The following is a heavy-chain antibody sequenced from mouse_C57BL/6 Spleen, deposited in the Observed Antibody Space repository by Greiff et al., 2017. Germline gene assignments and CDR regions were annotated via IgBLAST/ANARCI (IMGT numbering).Heavy chain of an antibody. CDR2: IDPETGGT. Sequence: QVQLQQSGAELVRPGASVTLSCKASGYTFTDYEMHWVKQTPVHGLEWIGAIDPETGGTAYNQKFKGKAILTADKSSSTAYMELRSLTSEDSAVYYCTGSGYRYYFDDWGQGTTLTVSS. CDR3: TGSGYRYYFDD. D-gene: IGHD3-2*02. J-gene: IGHJ2*01. V-gene: IGHV1-15*01. CDR1: GYTFTDYE.